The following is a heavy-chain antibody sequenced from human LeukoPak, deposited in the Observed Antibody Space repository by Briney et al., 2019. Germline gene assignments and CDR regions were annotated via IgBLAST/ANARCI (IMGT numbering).Heavy chain of an antibody. CDR2: IYYSGST. Sequence: YPSETLSLTCTVSGGSISSYYWSWIRQPPGKGLEWIGYIYYSGSTNYNPSLKSRVTISVDTSKNQFSLKLSSVTAADTAVYYCARDRRETGLYSSSTFDYWGQGTLVTVSS. D-gene: IGHD6-6*01. CDR3: ARDRRETGLYSSSTFDY. CDR1: GGSISSYY. J-gene: IGHJ4*02. V-gene: IGHV4-59*01.